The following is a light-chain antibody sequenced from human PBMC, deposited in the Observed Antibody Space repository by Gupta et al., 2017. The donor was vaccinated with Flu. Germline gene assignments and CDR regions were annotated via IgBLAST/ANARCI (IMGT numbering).Light chain of an antibody. V-gene: IGLV2-14*01. J-gene: IGLJ2*01. CDR2: EVS. Sequence: TSSDVGGYNYGSWYQQHPGKAPKLMIYEVSSRPSGVSNRFSGSKSGNTASLTISGLQAEDEADYYCSSYTSSSTLVFGGGTKLTVL. CDR1: SSDVGGYNY. CDR3: SSYTSSSTLV.